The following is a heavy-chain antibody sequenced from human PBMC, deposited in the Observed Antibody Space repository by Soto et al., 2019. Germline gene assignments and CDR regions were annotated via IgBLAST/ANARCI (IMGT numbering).Heavy chain of an antibody. D-gene: IGHD5-12*01. CDR3: ARMAIIRGYYYGMDV. J-gene: IGHJ6*02. CDR2: ISSSGSTI. Sequence: GGSLRLSCAASGFTFSSYEMNWVRQAPGKGLEWVSYISSSGSTIYYADSVKGRFTISRDNAKNSLYLQMNSLRAEDTAVYYCARMAIIRGYYYGMDVWGQGTTVTVSS. CDR1: GFTFSSYE. V-gene: IGHV3-48*03.